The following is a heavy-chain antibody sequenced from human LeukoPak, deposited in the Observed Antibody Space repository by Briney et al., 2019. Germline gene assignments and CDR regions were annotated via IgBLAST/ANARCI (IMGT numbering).Heavy chain of an antibody. Sequence: PGGSLRLSCAASGFTFSSYWMSWVRQAPGKGLEWVANIKQDGSEKYYVDSVKGRFTISRDNAKNSLYLQMNSLRAEDTAVYYCASLGTSIAARFTLRTPIPHDAFDIWGQGTMVTVSS. CDR1: GFTFSSYW. J-gene: IGHJ3*02. CDR2: IKQDGSEK. V-gene: IGHV3-7*01. D-gene: IGHD6-6*01. CDR3: ASLGTSIAARFTLRTPIPHDAFDI.